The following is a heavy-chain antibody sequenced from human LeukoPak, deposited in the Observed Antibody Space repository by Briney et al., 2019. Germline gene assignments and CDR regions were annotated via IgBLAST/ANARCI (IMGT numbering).Heavy chain of an antibody. CDR1: GFTFSSYS. D-gene: IGHD2-2*01. J-gene: IGHJ4*02. Sequence: GGSLRLSCAASGFTFSSYSMNWVRQAPGKGLEWVSYISSSSSTIYYADSLKGRFTISRGDAENSLYLQMNSLRAEDTAVYYFARDSSVTAAPIDYWGQGTLVTVSS. CDR2: ISSSSSTI. V-gene: IGHV3-48*01. CDR3: ARDSSVTAAPIDY.